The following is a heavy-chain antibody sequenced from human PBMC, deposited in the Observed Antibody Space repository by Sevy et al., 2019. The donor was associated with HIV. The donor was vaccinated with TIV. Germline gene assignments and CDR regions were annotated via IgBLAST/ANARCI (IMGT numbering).Heavy chain of an antibody. Sequence: GGSLRLSCKASGFIFSRYGVHWVRQAPGKGLEWVASIFNDGKTKYYGDPVKGRFTNSRDDSKNTLYLQMDGLRAEETAVYYCARESGSDWYLDYWGQGTLVTVSS. CDR3: ARESGSDWYLDY. J-gene: IGHJ4*02. CDR2: IFNDGKTK. V-gene: IGHV3-33*01. CDR1: GFIFSRYG. D-gene: IGHD2-21*02.